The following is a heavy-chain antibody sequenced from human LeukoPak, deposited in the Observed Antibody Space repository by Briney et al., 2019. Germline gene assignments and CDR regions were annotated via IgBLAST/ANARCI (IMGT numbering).Heavy chain of an antibody. CDR2: ISYDGSNK. CDR3: AKDVGSYCSSTSCYYDY. V-gene: IGHV3-30*18. D-gene: IGHD2-2*01. Sequence: PGRSLRLSCAASGFTFSSYGMHWVRQAPGKGLEWVAVISYDGSNKYYADSVKGRFTISRDNSKNTLYLQMNSLRAEDTAVYYCAKDVGSYCSSTSCYYDYWGQGTLVTVSS. CDR1: GFTFSSYG. J-gene: IGHJ4*02.